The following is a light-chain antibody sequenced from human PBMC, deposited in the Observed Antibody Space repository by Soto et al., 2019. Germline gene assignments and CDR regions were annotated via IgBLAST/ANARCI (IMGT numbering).Light chain of an antibody. V-gene: IGLV2-14*01. CDR3: GSYTSSNSLV. CDR1: SSDVGGYNY. CDR2: DVS. J-gene: IGLJ2*01. Sequence: QSALTQPASVSGSPGQSITISCTETSSDVGGYNYVSWYQQHPGKAPKLMMYDVSNRPSGVSNRFSGSKSGNTASLTISGLQAEDEADYYCGSYTSSNSLVFGGGTKLTVL.